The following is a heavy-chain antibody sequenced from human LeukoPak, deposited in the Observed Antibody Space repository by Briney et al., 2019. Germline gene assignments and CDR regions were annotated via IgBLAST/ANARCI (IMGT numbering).Heavy chain of an antibody. CDR3: ARDDSSSWMYNWFDP. CDR2: ISGSGGST. V-gene: IGHV3-23*01. CDR1: GFTFSSYA. Sequence: GGSLRLSCAASGFTFSSYAMSWVRQAPGKGLEWVSAISGSGGSTYYADSVKGRFTISRDNAKNSLYLQMNSLRAEDTAVYYCARDDSSSWMYNWFDPWGQGTLVTVSS. J-gene: IGHJ5*02. D-gene: IGHD6-6*01.